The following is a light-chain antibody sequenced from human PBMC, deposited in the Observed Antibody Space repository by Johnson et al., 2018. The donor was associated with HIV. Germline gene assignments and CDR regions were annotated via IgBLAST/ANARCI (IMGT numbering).Light chain of an antibody. CDR3: GTWDSRLSAGV. V-gene: IGLV1-51*01. J-gene: IGLJ1*01. CDR1: SSNIGNNY. Sequence: QSVLTQPPSVSAAPGKKVTISCSGSSSNIGNNYVSWYQQLPGTAPKLLIYDNNKRPSGIPDRFSGSKSGTSATMGITGLQTGDEADYYCGTWDSRLSAGVCGTGTNVTVL. CDR2: DNN.